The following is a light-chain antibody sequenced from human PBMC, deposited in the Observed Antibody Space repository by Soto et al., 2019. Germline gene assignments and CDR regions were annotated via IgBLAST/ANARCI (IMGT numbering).Light chain of an antibody. V-gene: IGKV1-5*03. CDR1: QTISSW. J-gene: IGKJ1*01. CDR2: KAS. Sequence: DIQMTQSPSTLSGSVGDRVTITCRASQTISSWLVWYQQKPGKAPKLLIYKASTLKSGVPSRFSGSGSGTEFTLTISSLQPDDFATYYCQHYNSYSGAFGQGTKVDIK. CDR3: QHYNSYSGA.